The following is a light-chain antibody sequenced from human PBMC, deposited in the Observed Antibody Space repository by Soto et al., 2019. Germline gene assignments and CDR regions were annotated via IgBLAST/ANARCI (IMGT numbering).Light chain of an antibody. CDR1: QGIGND. CDR2: AAT. V-gene: IGKV1-6*02. CDR3: LQDHNYPLS. Sequence: AIQMAQSPSSLSASVGDRVTITCRASQGIGNDVGWYQQKPGKAPKLLLYAATTLQSGVPSMFSGTSSGTDFTLTISSLQPEDFAPYYGLQDHNYPLSFGGGTKVEIK. J-gene: IGKJ4*01.